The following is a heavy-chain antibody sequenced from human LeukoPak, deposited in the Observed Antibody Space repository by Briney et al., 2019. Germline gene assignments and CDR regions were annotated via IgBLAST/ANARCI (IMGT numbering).Heavy chain of an antibody. CDR1: GFTFSSYS. D-gene: IGHD4-17*01. CDR2: ISSSSSYI. J-gene: IGHJ4*02. CDR3: ARGDYVTEYYFDY. Sequence: PGGSLRLSCAASGFTFSSYSMTWVRQAPGKGLEWVSSISSSSSYIYYADSVKGRSTISRDNAKNSLYLQMNSLRAEDTAVYYCARGDYVTEYYFDYWGQGTLVTVSS. V-gene: IGHV3-21*01.